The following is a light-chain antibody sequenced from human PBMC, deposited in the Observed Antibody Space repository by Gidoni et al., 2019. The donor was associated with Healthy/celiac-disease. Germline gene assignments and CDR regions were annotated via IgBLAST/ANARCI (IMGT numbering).Light chain of an antibody. Sequence: QSVLTQPPSVSGAPGPRVTISCTGSSSNIRAGYEVPWYQQLPGTAPKLLIYGNGNRPSGVPDRCSGCTSGTSASLAITGLQDEDEADYYCQSYDSSLSSSVVFGGGTKLTVL. CDR1: SSNIRAGYE. V-gene: IGLV1-40*01. CDR3: QSYDSSLSSSVV. J-gene: IGLJ2*01. CDR2: GNG.